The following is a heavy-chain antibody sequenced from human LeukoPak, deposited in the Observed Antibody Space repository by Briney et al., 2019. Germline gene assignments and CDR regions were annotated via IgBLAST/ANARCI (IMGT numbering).Heavy chain of an antibody. CDR3: ARHSNGGDCSGGSCYIFDY. CDR2: INHSGST. D-gene: IGHD2-15*01. CDR1: GGSFSGYY. V-gene: IGHV4-34*01. J-gene: IGHJ4*02. Sequence: TSETLSLTCAVYGGSFSGYYWSWIRQPPGKGLEWIGEINHSGSTNYNPSLKSRVTISVDTSKNQFSLKLSSVTAADTAVYYCARHSNGGDCSGGSCYIFDYWGQGTLVTVSS.